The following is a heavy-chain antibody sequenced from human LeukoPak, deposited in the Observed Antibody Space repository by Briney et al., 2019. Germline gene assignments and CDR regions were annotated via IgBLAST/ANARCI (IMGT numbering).Heavy chain of an antibody. V-gene: IGHV1-18*01. CDR3: ARDRTPVTPKLIAAGTLLGFDY. CDR2: ISAYNGNT. CDR1: GYTFSSYG. J-gene: IGHJ4*02. D-gene: IGHD6-13*01. Sequence: ASVKVSCKASGYTFSSYGISWVRQAPGQGLEWMGWISAYNGNTNYAQKVQGRVTMTTDTSTSTAYMEVKSLRSEDTAVYYCARDRTPVTPKLIAAGTLLGFDYWGQGTLVTVSS.